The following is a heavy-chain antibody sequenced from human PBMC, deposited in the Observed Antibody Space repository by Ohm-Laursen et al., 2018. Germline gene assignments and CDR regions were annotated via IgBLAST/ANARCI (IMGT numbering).Heavy chain of an antibody. CDR3: ARHETLMIDYGMDV. Sequence: TLSLTCTVSGGSISSHYWSWIRQPAGKGLEWIGRIYTSGSTNYNPSLKSRVTMSVDTSKNQFSLKLSSVTAADTAVYYCARHETLMIDYGMDVWGQGTTVTVSS. D-gene: IGHD3-22*01. CDR2: IYTSGST. CDR1: GGSISSHY. V-gene: IGHV4-4*07. J-gene: IGHJ6*02.